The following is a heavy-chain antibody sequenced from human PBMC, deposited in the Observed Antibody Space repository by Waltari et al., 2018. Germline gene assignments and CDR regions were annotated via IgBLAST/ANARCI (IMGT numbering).Heavy chain of an antibody. Sequence: QLQLQESGPGLVKPSETLSLTCTVSGGSISSSSYYWGWIRQPPGKGLEWIGSIYYSGSTYYHPSLKSRVTISVDTSKNQFSLKLSSVTAADTAVYYCARLGGYYDSSGYRNYDYWGQGTLVTVSS. D-gene: IGHD3-22*01. CDR2: IYYSGST. J-gene: IGHJ4*02. CDR1: GGSISSSSYY. V-gene: IGHV4-39*07. CDR3: ARLGGYYDSSGYRNYDY.